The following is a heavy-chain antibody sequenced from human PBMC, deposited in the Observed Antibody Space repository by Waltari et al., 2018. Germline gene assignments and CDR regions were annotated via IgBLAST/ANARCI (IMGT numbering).Heavy chain of an antibody. CDR2: ISGSGGST. D-gene: IGHD3-10*01. CDR3: AKGSEDGSAFDY. V-gene: IGHV3-23*01. CDR1: GFTFSRYA. Sequence: EVQLLESGGGLVQPGGSLRLSCAASGFTFSRYAMSWVRQAPGKGLEWVSAISGSGGSTYYADAVKGRFTISRDNSKNTLYLQMNSLRAEDTAVYYCAKGSEDGSAFDYWGQGTLVTVSS. J-gene: IGHJ4*02.